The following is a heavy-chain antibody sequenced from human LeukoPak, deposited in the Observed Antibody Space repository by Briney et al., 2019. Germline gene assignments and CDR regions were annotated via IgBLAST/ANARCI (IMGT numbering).Heavy chain of an antibody. Sequence: ASVKVSCKASGYTFTSYYMHWVRQAPGQGLEWMGIINPSGGSTSYAQKFQGRVTMTRDTSTSTVYMELSSLRSEDTAVYYCATAARTPVTTVLHAPYYYYGMDVWGQGTTVTVSS. CDR2: INPSGGST. D-gene: IGHD4-17*01. CDR3: ATAARTPVTTVLHAPYYYYGMDV. J-gene: IGHJ6*02. CDR1: GYTFTSYY. V-gene: IGHV1-46*01.